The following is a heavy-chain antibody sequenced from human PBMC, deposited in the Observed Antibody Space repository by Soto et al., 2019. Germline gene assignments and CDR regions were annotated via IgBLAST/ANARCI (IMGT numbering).Heavy chain of an antibody. D-gene: IGHD3-3*01. CDR3: AAGWLRFLEWFPQPYYGMDV. CDR1: GGTLSSYT. J-gene: IGHJ6*02. CDR2: IIPIIDTA. Sequence: SVKVSCKASGGTLSSYTISWVRQAPGQGLEWMGRIIPIIDTATYAQKFQGRVAITADKSTNTAYMELSSLRSEDTAVYYCAAGWLRFLEWFPQPYYGMDVWGQGTTVTVSS. V-gene: IGHV1-69*08.